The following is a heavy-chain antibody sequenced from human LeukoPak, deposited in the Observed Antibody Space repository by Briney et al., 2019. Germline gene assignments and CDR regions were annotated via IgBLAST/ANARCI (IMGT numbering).Heavy chain of an antibody. Sequence: GGSLRLSCAASGFTFSSYAMSWVRQAPGKGLEWVSAISGSGGSTYYADSVKGRFTISRDDSRDTLYLQMNSLTPEDTAVYYCAKDPGVNVRGFYMDVWGKGTTVTVSS. CDR1: GFTFSSYA. CDR2: ISGSGGST. D-gene: IGHD3-16*01. V-gene: IGHV3-23*01. J-gene: IGHJ6*03. CDR3: AKDPGVNVRGFYMDV.